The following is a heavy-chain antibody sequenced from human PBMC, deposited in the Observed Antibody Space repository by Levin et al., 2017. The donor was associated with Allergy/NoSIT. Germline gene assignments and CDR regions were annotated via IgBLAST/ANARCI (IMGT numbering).Heavy chain of an antibody. J-gene: IGHJ6*03. CDR3: ARVTTRGVDYYYYYYMDG. Sequence: GGSLRLSCAASGFTFSSYEMNWVRQAPGKGLEWVSYISSSGSTIYYADSVKGRFTISRDNAKNSLYLQMNSLRAEDTAVYYCARVTTRGVDYYYYYYMDGWGKGTTVTVSS. CDR2: ISSSGSTI. V-gene: IGHV3-48*03. D-gene: IGHD2-8*02. CDR1: GFTFSSYE.